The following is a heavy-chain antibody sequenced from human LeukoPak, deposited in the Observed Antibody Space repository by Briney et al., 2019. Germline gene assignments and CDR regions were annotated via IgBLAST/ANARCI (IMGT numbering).Heavy chain of an antibody. CDR2: ISYDGSNK. Sequence: GGSLRLSCAASGFTFSSYAMHWVRQAPGKGLEWVAVISYDGSNKYYADSVKGRFTISRDNSKNTLYLQMNSLRAEDTAVYYCARESKIPMVYAAPGGAFDIWGQGTMVTVSS. J-gene: IGHJ3*02. CDR1: GFTFSSYA. D-gene: IGHD2-8*01. V-gene: IGHV3-30*04. CDR3: ARESKIPMVYAAPGGAFDI.